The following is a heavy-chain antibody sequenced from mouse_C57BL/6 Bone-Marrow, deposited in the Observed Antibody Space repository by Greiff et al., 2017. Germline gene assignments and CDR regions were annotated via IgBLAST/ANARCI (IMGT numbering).Heavy chain of an antibody. V-gene: IGHV5-17*01. Sequence: DVKLVEPGGGLVKPGGSLKLSCAASGFTFSDYGMHWVRQAPGKGLEWVAYISSGSSTIYYADTVKGRFTISRDNAKNTLFLQMTSLRSDDTAMYYCASDYAMDYWGQGTSVTVSS. J-gene: IGHJ4*01. CDR1: GFTFSDYG. CDR3: ASDYAMDY. CDR2: ISSGSSTI.